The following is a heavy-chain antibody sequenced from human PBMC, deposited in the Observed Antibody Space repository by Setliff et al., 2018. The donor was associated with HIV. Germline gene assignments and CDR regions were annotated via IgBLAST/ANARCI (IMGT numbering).Heavy chain of an antibody. CDR1: GYTFNNYG. CDR2: ISGYGNR. V-gene: IGHV1-18*01. Sequence: ASVKVSCKASGYTFNNYGVMWVRQAPGQGLEWMGWISGYGNRKYAQKFEGRLTVTTDTSTSTAYMGLRTLRSDDTAVYFCASGRGIYGSGALEAYDIWGQGTMVTVSS. CDR3: ASGRGIYGSGALEAYDI. D-gene: IGHD3-10*01. J-gene: IGHJ3*02.